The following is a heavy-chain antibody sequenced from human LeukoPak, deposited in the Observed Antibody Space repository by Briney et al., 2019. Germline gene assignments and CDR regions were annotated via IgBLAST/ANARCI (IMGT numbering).Heavy chain of an antibody. V-gene: IGHV4-39*01. D-gene: IGHD3/OR15-3a*01. CDR3: ARRTGSGLFILP. Sequence: PGGSLRLSCAASGFTFSSYAMSWVRQPPGKGLEWIGSIYYSGNTYYNASLKSRVTISIDTSKNQFSLKLTSVTAADTAVYYCARRTGSGLFILPGGQGTLVTVSS. CDR2: IYYSGNT. J-gene: IGHJ4*02. CDR1: GFTFSSYA.